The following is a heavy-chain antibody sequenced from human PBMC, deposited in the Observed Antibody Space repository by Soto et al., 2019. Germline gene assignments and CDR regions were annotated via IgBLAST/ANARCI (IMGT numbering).Heavy chain of an antibody. Sequence: GGSLRLSCAASGFTFSSYAISWVRQAPGEGLEWGSAISGSGGSTYYADSVKGRFTISRDNSKNTLYLQMNSLRAEDTAVYYCAKDIVVVPAAIVYYYYYGMDVWGQGTTVTVSS. D-gene: IGHD2-2*01. CDR1: GFTFSSYA. CDR2: ISGSGGST. CDR3: AKDIVVVPAAIVYYYYYGMDV. J-gene: IGHJ6*02. V-gene: IGHV3-23*01.